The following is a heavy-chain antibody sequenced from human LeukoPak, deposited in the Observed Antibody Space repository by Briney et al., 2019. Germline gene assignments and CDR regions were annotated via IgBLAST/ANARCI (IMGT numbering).Heavy chain of an antibody. Sequence: PGGSLRLSCAASGFTFSSYWMSWVRQAPGKGLEWVANIKQDGGEKHYVESVKGRFTISRDNAKNSVYLQMNSLRAQDTAVYYCARGGTSGSYDGGAFDIWGQGTMVTVSS. CDR1: GFTFSSYW. J-gene: IGHJ3*02. V-gene: IGHV3-7*01. D-gene: IGHD1-26*01. CDR2: IKQDGGEK. CDR3: ARGGTSGSYDGGAFDI.